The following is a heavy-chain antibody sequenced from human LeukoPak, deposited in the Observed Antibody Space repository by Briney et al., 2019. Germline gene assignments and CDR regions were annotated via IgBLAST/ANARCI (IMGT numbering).Heavy chain of an antibody. D-gene: IGHD6-13*01. Sequence: GGSLRLSCAASGFTFDDYAMHWVRQAPGKGLEWVSDISWNSGSIGYADSVKGRFTISRDNAKNSLYLQMNSLRAEDTALYYCARERPGIAAAGTGAFDIWGQGTMVTVSS. CDR3: ARERPGIAAAGTGAFDI. CDR1: GFTFDDYA. CDR2: ISWNSGSI. V-gene: IGHV3-9*01. J-gene: IGHJ3*02.